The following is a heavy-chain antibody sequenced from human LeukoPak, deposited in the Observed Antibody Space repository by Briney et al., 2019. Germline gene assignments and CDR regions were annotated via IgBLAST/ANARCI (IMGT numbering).Heavy chain of an antibody. J-gene: IGHJ6*04. CDR3: AELGITMIGGV. D-gene: IGHD3-10*02. CDR2: ISYGGSSK. CDR1: GFTFSTYA. V-gene: IGHV3-30*04. Sequence: GGSLRLSCAASGFTFSTYAMHWVPQAPGKGLEWVAVISYGGSSKYYADSVKGRFTISRDNSKNTLYLQMNSLRAEDTAVYYCAELGITMIGGVWGKGTTVTISS.